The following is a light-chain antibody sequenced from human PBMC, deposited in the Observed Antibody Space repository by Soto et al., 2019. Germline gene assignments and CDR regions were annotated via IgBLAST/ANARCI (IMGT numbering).Light chain of an antibody. Sequence: QSALTQPASVSESHGQSITTSCTGTSSDVGGYNYVSWYQQHPGKAPKLMIYDVSNRPLGVSNRFSGSKSVNTASLTISGLQAEDEADYYCRSYTSSSTLVFGTGTNVTVL. CDR2: DVS. J-gene: IGLJ1*01. CDR1: SSDVGGYNY. CDR3: RSYTSSSTLV. V-gene: IGLV2-14*01.